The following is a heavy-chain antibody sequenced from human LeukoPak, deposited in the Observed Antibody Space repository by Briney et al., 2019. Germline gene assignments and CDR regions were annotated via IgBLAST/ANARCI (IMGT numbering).Heavy chain of an antibody. CDR1: GFTFSSYE. CDR3: ARDPQPLWFGEFYFDY. J-gene: IGHJ4*02. Sequence: GGSLRFSCAASGFTFSSYEMNWVRQAPGKGLEWVSYISSSGSTIYYADSVKGRFTISRDNAKNSLYLQMNSLRAEDTAVYYCARDPQPLWFGEFYFDYWGQGTLVTVSS. V-gene: IGHV3-48*03. CDR2: ISSSGSTI. D-gene: IGHD3-10*01.